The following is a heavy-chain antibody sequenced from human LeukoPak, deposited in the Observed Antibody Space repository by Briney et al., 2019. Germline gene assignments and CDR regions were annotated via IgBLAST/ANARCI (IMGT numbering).Heavy chain of an antibody. CDR2: ITSSSSHI. V-gene: IGHV3-21*01. CDR3: ARDYGGSSPFDY. D-gene: IGHD4-23*01. Sequence: GGSLRLSCAGSGITFSSYSMNWVRQAPGKGLEWVSYITSSSSHIYYADSVKGRFTISRDNAKNSLYLQMNSLRAEDTAVYYCARDYGGSSPFDYWGQGTLVTVSS. CDR1: GITFSSYS. J-gene: IGHJ4*02.